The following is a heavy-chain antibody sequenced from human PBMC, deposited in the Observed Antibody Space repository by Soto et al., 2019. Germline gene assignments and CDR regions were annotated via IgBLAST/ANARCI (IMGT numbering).Heavy chain of an antibody. Sequence: ASVKVSCKASGYTFISYGFSWVRQAPGQGLEWMGWISGYNGNTDYAQKFQGRVVMTTDTSTSTAYMELRSLRADDTAVYYCVRDETYSSYYFDYWGQGTPVPVSP. D-gene: IGHD5-18*01. CDR1: GYTFISYG. CDR3: VRDETYSSYYFDY. CDR2: ISGYNGNT. J-gene: IGHJ4*02. V-gene: IGHV1-18*01.